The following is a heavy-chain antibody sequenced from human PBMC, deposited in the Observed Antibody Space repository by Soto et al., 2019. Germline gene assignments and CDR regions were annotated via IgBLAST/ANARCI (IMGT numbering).Heavy chain of an antibody. CDR1: GYTFTSYG. CDR3: ESSYSSSSRWFDP. V-gene: IGHV1-18*01. J-gene: IGHJ5*02. CDR2: ISAYNGNT. D-gene: IGHD6-6*01. Sequence: ASVKVSCKASGYTFTSYGISWVRQAPGQGLEWMGWISAYNGNTNYAQKLQGKVTMTTDTSTSTAYMELRSLRSDDTAVYYCESSYSSSSRWFDPWGQGSLVTVSS.